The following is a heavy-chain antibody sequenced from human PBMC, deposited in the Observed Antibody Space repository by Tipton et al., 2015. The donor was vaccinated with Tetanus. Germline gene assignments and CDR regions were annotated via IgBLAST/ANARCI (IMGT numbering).Heavy chain of an antibody. CDR3: ARTPDYYYGMDV. V-gene: IGHV4-59*12. CDR1: GGSFSSYF. J-gene: IGHJ6*02. CDR2: IYYSGTT. Sequence: TLSLTCTVSGGSFSSYFWTWIRQPPGKGLEWIGEIYYSGTTNYNPSLKSRVTIPTDKSKNQVSLRLNSVTAADTAVYFCARTPDYYYGMDVWGQGTTVTVSS.